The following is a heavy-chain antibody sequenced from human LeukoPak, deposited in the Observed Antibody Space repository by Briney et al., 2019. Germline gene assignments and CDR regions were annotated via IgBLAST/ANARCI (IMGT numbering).Heavy chain of an antibody. J-gene: IGHJ4*02. D-gene: IGHD6-6*01. Sequence: SETLSLTCAVYGGSFSGYYWSWIRQPPGKGLEWIGEINHSGSTNYNPSLKSRVTISVDTSKNQFSLKLSSVTAADTAVYYCARGGGIAARRRPYFDYWGQGTLVTVSS. CDR2: INHSGST. CDR3: ARGGGIAARRRPYFDY. CDR1: GGSFSGYY. V-gene: IGHV4-34*01.